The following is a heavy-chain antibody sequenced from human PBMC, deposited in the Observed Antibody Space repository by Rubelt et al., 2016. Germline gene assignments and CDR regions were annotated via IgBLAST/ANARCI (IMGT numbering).Heavy chain of an antibody. J-gene: IGHJ4*02. Sequence: QVQLVQSGAEVKKPGASVKVSCKASGYTFTSYGISWVRQAPGQGLEWMGWISAYNGNTNYAQKFKGRVTMTTDTSTSTAYMELRSLRSDDTAVYYCARDLPPFRRYNWNFPLDYWGQGTLVTVSS. CDR3: ARDLPPFRRYNWNFPLDY. V-gene: IGHV1-18*01. CDR1: GYTFTSYG. D-gene: IGHD1-7*01. CDR2: ISAYNGNT.